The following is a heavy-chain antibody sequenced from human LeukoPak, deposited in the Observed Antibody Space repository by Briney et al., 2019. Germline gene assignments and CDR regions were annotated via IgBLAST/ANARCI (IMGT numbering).Heavy chain of an antibody. V-gene: IGHV1-69*06. J-gene: IGHJ4*02. Sequence: ASVKVSCKASGGTFSSYVINWVRQAPGQGLERMGRIMPISGTANHAQKFQGRVTITADKSTSTAYMELSSLRSEDTAVYYCARNLYGGTSWDVFDYWGQGTLVTVSS. CDR1: GGTFSSYV. CDR2: IMPISGTA. CDR3: ARNLYGGTSWDVFDY. D-gene: IGHD4-23*01.